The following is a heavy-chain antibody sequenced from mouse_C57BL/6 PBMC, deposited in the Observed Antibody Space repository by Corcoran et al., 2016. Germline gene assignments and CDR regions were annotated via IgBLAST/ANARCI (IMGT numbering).Heavy chain of an antibody. CDR3: ARCDGLDY. CDR1: GYSFTDYY. CDR2: IYPGSGNT. D-gene: IGHD2-3*01. J-gene: IGHJ2*01. Sequence: QVQLKQSGAELVRPGASVKLSCKASGYSFTDYYINWGKQRPGQGLEWIARIYPGSGNTYYNEKFKGKATLTSEKSSSTAYMQLSSLTSEDSAVYFCARCDGLDYWGQGTTLTVSS. V-gene: IGHV1-76*01.